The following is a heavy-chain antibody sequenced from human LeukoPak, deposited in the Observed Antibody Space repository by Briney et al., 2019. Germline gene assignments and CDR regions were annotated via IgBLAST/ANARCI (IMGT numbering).Heavy chain of an antibody. V-gene: IGHV3-49*04. CDR1: GHTSDDYT. CDR2: ITSKSYGGTT. J-gene: IGHJ4*02. Sequence: PGRSLSLCCTSSGHTSDDYTVSWVRQAPGKGLEWVGFITSKSYGGTTEYAASVKGRFTISRDDSKSIAYLEMSSLQTEDKVVYYGSHSGKYDFWSGTFWGQGTLVIVSS. D-gene: IGHD3-3*01. CDR3: SHSGKYDFWSGTF.